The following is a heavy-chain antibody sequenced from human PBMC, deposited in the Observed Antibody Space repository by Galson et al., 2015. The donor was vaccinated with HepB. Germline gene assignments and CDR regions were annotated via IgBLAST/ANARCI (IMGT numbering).Heavy chain of an antibody. J-gene: IGHJ5*02. V-gene: IGHV3-48*03. CDR3: ARVHLAGWFDP. CDR2: ISSSGSTM. CDR1: GFTFSSYE. Sequence: SLRLSCAASGFTFSSYEMNWVRQAPGKGLEWVSYISSSGSTMYYADSVKGRFTISRDNAKNSLYLQMNSLKAEDTSIYYCARVHLAGWFDPWGQGTLVTVSS.